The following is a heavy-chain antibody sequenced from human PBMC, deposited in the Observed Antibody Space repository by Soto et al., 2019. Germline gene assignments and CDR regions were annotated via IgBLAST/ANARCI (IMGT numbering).Heavy chain of an antibody. V-gene: IGHV1-58*02. Sequence: SVKVSCKASGFTFTRSAMQWVRQARGQRLEWIGWIVVGSGNTNYAQKFQERVTITRDMSTSIAYMELSSLRSEDTAVYYCAADLLVMDTPGGMDVWGQGTTVTVS. CDR2: IVVGSGNT. D-gene: IGHD3-16*01. CDR3: AADLLVMDTPGGMDV. J-gene: IGHJ6*02. CDR1: GFTFTRSA.